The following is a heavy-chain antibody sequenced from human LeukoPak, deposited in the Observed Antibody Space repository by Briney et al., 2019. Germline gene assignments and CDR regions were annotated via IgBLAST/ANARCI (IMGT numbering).Heavy chain of an antibody. D-gene: IGHD5-24*01. Sequence: SETLSLTCTVSGGSISSGGYYWSWIRQHPGKGLEWIGYIYYSGSTYYNPSLKSRVTISVDTSKNQHSLKLSSETAADTAVYYCARGEMATVYFDYWGQGTLVTVSS. CDR1: GGSISSGGYY. J-gene: IGHJ4*02. V-gene: IGHV4-31*03. CDR3: ARGEMATVYFDY. CDR2: IYYSGST.